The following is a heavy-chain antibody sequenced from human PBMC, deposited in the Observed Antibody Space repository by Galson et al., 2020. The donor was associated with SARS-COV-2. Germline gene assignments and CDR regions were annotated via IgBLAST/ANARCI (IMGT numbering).Heavy chain of an antibody. CDR1: GYTLTELS. CDR2: FDPEDGET. D-gene: IGHD3-3*01. CDR3: ATTTIFGVGRWFDP. J-gene: IGHJ5*02. V-gene: IGHV1-24*01. Sequence: ASVKVSCKVSGYTLTELSMHWVRQAPGKGLEWMGGFDPEDGETIYAQKFQGRVTMTEDTSTDTAYMELSSLRSEDTAVYYCATTTIFGVGRWFDPWGQGTLVTVS.